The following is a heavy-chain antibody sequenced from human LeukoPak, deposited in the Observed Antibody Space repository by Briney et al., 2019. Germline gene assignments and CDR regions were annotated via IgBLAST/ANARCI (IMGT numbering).Heavy chain of an antibody. CDR1: GGSISSSSYY. J-gene: IGHJ4*02. D-gene: IGHD3-3*01. V-gene: IGHV4-39*01. CDR3: ARSNYDFWSGQIDY. Sequence: SETLSLTCTVSGGSISSSSYYWGWIRQPPGKGLEWIGSIYYSGSTYYSPSLKSRVTISVDTSKNQFSLKLSSVTAADTAVYYCARSNYDFWSGQIDYWGQGTLVTVSS. CDR2: IYYSGST.